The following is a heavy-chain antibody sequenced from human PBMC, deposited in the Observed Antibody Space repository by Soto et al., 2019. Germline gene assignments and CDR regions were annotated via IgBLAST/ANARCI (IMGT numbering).Heavy chain of an antibody. CDR3: ARGSYYYDSSGYPHYFDY. J-gene: IGHJ4*02. D-gene: IGHD3-22*01. Sequence: PSETLSLTCTVSGGSVSSGSYYWSWIRQPPGKGLEWIGYIYYSGSTNYNPSLKSRVTISVDTSKNQFSLKLSSVTAADTAVYYCARGSYYYDSSGYPHYFDYWGQGTLVTVSS. CDR1: GGSVSSGSYY. CDR2: IYYSGST. V-gene: IGHV4-61*01.